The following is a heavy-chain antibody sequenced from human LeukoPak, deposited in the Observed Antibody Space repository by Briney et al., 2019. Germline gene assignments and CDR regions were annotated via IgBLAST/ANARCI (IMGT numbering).Heavy chain of an antibody. J-gene: IGHJ4*02. CDR2: ISYGGSNK. D-gene: IGHD2-2*02. V-gene: IGHV3-30-3*01. CDR3: AREGGYCSSTSCYRDEYFDY. Sequence: PPGGSLRLSCAASGFTFSSYAMHWVRQAPGKGLEWVAVISYGGSNKYYADSVKGRFTISRDNSKNTLYLQMNSLRAEDTAVYYCAREGGYCSSTSCYRDEYFDYWGQGTLVTVSS. CDR1: GFTFSSYA.